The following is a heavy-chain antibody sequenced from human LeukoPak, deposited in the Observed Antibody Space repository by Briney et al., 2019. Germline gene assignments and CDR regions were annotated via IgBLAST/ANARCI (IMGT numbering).Heavy chain of an antibody. CDR2: IYYSGST. Sequence: SETLSLTCTVSGGSISSYYWSWIRQPPGKGLEWIGYIYYSGSTNYNPSLKSRVTISVDTSKNQFSLKLSSVTAADTAVYYCARDYGSGSYYSYNWFDPWGQATLVTVSS. CDR1: GGSISSYY. CDR3: ARDYGSGSYYSYNWFDP. V-gene: IGHV4-59*01. J-gene: IGHJ5*02. D-gene: IGHD3-10*01.